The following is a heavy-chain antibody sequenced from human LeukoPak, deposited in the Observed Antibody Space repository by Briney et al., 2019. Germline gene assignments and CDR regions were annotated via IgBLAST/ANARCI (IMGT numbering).Heavy chain of an antibody. Sequence: SETLSLTCTVSGGSISIISYYWGWIRQPPGKGLEWIGSIYYSGSTYYNPSLKSRVTISVDTSKNQFSLKLRSVTAADTAVYYCARDRDHSSGFADYWGQGTLVTVSS. CDR3: ARDRDHSSGFADY. CDR2: IYYSGST. D-gene: IGHD3-22*01. CDR1: GGSISIISYY. J-gene: IGHJ4*02. V-gene: IGHV4-39*07.